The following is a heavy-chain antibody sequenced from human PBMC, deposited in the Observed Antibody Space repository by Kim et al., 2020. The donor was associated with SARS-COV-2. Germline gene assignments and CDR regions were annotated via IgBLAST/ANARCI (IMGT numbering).Heavy chain of an antibody. V-gene: IGHV1-2*05. Sequence: ASVKVSCKASGYTFTGYYIHWVRPGPGQGLEWMGRINPESGGTNLAQRFQGRVTMTRDTSINTAYMEVTTLTPDDTVVYYCARGSYHDGLDFWGQGTMVTVSS. J-gene: IGHJ3*01. D-gene: IGHD3-10*01. CDR3: ARGSYHDGLDF. CDR1: GYTFTGYY. CDR2: INPESGGT.